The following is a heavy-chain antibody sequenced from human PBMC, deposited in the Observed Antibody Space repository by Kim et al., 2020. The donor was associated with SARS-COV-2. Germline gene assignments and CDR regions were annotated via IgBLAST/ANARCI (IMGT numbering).Heavy chain of an antibody. D-gene: IGHD3-10*01. CDR1: GFTFSSYA. J-gene: IGHJ3*02. V-gene: IGHV3-30-3*01. CDR2: ISYDGSNK. Sequence: GGSLRLSCAASGFTFSSYAMHWVRQAPGKGLEWVAVISYDGSNKYYADSVKGRFTISRDKSKNTLYLQMNSLRAEDTAVYYCARDPDGSWSHLPGDAFD. CDR3: ARDPDGSWSHLPGDAFD.